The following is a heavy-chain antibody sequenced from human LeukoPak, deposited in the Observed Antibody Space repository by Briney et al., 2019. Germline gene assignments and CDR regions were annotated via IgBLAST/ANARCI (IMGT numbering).Heavy chain of an antibody. J-gene: IGHJ6*02. CDR2: ISNTGDYI. D-gene: IGHD3-10*01. V-gene: IGHV3-21*01. CDR1: GFSFSSYS. CDR3: ARVTGGSPINYFYYMDV. Sequence: PGGSLRLSCVASGFSFSSYSINWVRQAPGKGLEWVSSISNTGDYIYYADSVKGRFTISRDNAKNSLSLQVSSLRAEDTAVYYCARVTGGSPINYFYYMDVWGQGTTVTASS.